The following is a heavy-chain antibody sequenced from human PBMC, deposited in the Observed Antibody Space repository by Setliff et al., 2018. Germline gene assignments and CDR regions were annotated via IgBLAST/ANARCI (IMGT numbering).Heavy chain of an antibody. CDR2: IYTTWST. V-gene: IGHV4-61*02. CDR1: GGSVGNSQYY. Sequence: SETLSLTCTVSGGSVGNSQYYWSWIRQPAGKGLEWIGRIYTTWSTHYNPSLKSRVTISLYTSKSQLFLKLNSVTAADTAVYYCARVSGFFYVDVWGKGTTVTVSS. J-gene: IGHJ6*03. D-gene: IGHD3-3*01. CDR3: ARVSGFFYVDV.